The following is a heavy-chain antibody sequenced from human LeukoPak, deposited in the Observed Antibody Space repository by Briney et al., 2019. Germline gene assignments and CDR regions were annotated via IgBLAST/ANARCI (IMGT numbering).Heavy chain of an antibody. D-gene: IGHD4-11*01. CDR2: IYPDDSDT. V-gene: IGHV5-51*01. CDR3: AMKSRNDYSNSASPLTPSYFDF. CDR1: GYRFTNFW. Sequence: GDSLKISCRGSGYRFTNFWIGWVRQMPGKGLEWMGIIYPDDSDTRYSPSFQGQVTISADKSISTAYLRWSVLKASDTAIYYCAMKSRNDYSNSASPLTPSYFDFWGQGTLVTVSS. J-gene: IGHJ4*02.